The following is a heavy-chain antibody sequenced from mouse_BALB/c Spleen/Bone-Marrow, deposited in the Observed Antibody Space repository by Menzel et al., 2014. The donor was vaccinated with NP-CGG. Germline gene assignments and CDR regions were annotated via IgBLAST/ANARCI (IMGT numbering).Heavy chain of an antibody. CDR1: GYSFTGYN. CDR3: ARSWVNYFDY. D-gene: IGHD2-1*01. V-gene: IGHV1-39*01. CDR2: IDPYSGGT. Sequence: VQLQQSGPELEKPGASVKISCKASGYSFTGYNMNWVKQSNGKSLEWIGNIDPYSGGTSYNQKFKGKATLTVDKSSSTAYMQLKSLTSEDSAGYYCARSWVNYFDYWGQGTTLTVSS. J-gene: IGHJ2*01.